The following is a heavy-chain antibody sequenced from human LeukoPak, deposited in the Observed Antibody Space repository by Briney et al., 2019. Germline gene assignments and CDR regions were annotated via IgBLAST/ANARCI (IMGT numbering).Heavy chain of an antibody. D-gene: IGHD3-22*01. CDR2: IIPILGIA. CDR3: AAEAAYYYDSRDAFDV. J-gene: IGHJ3*01. Sequence: SVNVSCKASGGTFSSYAISWVRQAPGQGLEWMGRIIPILGIANYAQKFQGRVTITRDMSTSLVYMELSSLRSEDTAVYYCAAEAAYYYDSRDAFDVWGQGTMVTVSS. CDR1: GGTFSSYA. V-gene: IGHV1-69*04.